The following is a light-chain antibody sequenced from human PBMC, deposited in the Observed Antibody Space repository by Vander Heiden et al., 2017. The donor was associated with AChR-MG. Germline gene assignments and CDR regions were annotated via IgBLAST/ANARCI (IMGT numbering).Light chain of an antibody. CDR3: QQYHTYSWT. Sequence: DIQMTQSPSTLSASVGDRVTITCRASQSVSSRLAWYRQKPRKAPDLLIYKASSLQSGVPSRFSGSGSGTEFTLTISRLQPDDFATYYCQQYHTYSWTFGQGTQVEVK. V-gene: IGKV1-5*03. CDR2: KAS. CDR1: QSVSSR. J-gene: IGKJ1*01.